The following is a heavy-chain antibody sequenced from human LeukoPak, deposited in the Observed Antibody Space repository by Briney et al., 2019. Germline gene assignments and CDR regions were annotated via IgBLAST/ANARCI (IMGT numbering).Heavy chain of an antibody. CDR2: ISAYNGNT. CDR1: GYTFTSYG. J-gene: IGHJ4*02. D-gene: IGHD6-13*01. V-gene: IGHV1-18*01. CDR3: ARVTQHRWQQLVPRYFDY. Sequence: ASVKVSCKASGYTFTSYGISWVRQAPGQGLEWMGWISAYNGNTNYAQKLQGRVTMTTDTSTSTAYMELRSLRSDDTAVYYCARVTQHRWQQLVPRYFDYWGQGTLVTVPS.